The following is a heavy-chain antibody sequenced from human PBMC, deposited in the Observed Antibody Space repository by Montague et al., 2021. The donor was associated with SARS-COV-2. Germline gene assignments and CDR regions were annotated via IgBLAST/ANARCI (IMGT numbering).Heavy chain of an antibody. V-gene: IGHV4-34*01. CDR2: INDSGTT. Sequence: SETLSLTCAVYGGSFSGYWCTWIRQSPGKGLEWIGGINDSGTTKYNPSLKSRVTISVDTSKNQFSLDLTSVTVADTAVYCCARGAPGYWGQGTLVTVSS. CDR1: GGSFSGYW. CDR3: ARGAPGY. J-gene: IGHJ4*02.